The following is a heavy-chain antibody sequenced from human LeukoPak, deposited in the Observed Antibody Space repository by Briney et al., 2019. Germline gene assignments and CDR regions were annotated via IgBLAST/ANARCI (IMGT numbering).Heavy chain of an antibody. Sequence: GGSLRLSCAASGFSFSSYEMNWVRQAPGKGLEWVSYISSSGSTKYYADSVKGRFTISRDNARNSLYLQMNSLRADDTAVYYCAELGITMIGGVWGKGTTVTISS. CDR2: ISSSGSTK. V-gene: IGHV3-48*03. D-gene: IGHD3-10*02. CDR3: AELGITMIGGV. CDR1: GFSFSSYE. J-gene: IGHJ6*04.